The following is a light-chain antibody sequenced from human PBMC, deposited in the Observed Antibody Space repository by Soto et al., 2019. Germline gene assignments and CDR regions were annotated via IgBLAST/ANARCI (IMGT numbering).Light chain of an antibody. J-gene: IGKJ5*01. CDR3: QQLNSYPF. CDR2: AAS. Sequence: DIQLTQSPSFLSASVGDRVTITCRASQGISSYLAWYQQKPGKAPKLLIYAASTLQSGVPSRFSGSGSGTEFTLTISSPQPEDFATYYCQQLNSYPFFRQGTRLEIK. V-gene: IGKV1-9*01. CDR1: QGISSY.